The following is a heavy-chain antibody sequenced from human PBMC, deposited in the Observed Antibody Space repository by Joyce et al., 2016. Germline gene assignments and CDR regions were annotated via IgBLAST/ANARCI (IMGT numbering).Heavy chain of an antibody. J-gene: IGHJ4*02. V-gene: IGHV4-30-4*01. CDR2: IYDPGST. CDR3: ARVTWFGDKGFDY. CDR1: GGSISSGDYY. Sequence: QVQLQESGPGLVKPSQTLSLTCSVSGGSISSGDYYWSWIRQPPGKGREWIEYIYDPGSTYYNLSLKSRITMSVDTSKNQFSLKLSSVTAADTAVYYCARVTWFGDKGFDYWGQGTLVTVSS. D-gene: IGHD3-10*01.